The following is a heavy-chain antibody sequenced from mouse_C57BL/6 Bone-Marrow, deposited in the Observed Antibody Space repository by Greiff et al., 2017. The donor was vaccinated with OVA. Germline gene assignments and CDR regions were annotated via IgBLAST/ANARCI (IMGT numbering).Heavy chain of an antibody. J-gene: IGHJ3*01. D-gene: IGHD2-1*01. Sequence: VQLQQSGTVLARPGASVKMSCKTSGYTFTSYWMHWVKQRPGQGLEWIGAIYPGNSDTSYNQKFKGKGKLTAVTSASTAYMELSSLTNEDSAVYYCTTPYGNYGGAWFAYWGQGTLVTVSA. V-gene: IGHV1-5*01. CDR3: TTPYGNYGGAWFAY. CDR2: IYPGNSDT. CDR1: GYTFTSYW.